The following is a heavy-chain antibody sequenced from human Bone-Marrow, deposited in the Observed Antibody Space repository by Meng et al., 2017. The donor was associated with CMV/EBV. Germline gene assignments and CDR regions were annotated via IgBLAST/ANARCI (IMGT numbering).Heavy chain of an antibody. V-gene: IGHV1-58*01. CDR2: IVVGSGIT. CDR1: GFTFTSSA. Sequence: SVKVSCKASGFTFTSSAVQWVRQARGQRLEWIGWIVVGSGITNYAQKFQERVTITRDMSTSTAYMELSSLRSEDTAVYYCAADYSNFGTALYNWFDPWGHGTLVTFSS. J-gene: IGHJ5*02. D-gene: IGHD4-11*01. CDR3: AADYSNFGTALYNWFDP.